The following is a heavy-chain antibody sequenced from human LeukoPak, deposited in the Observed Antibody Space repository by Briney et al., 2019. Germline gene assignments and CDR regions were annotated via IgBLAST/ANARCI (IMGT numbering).Heavy chain of an antibody. J-gene: IGHJ4*02. V-gene: IGHV3-7*05. Sequence: GGSLRLSCAASGFTFSNYWMSWVRQAPGKGLEWVANIKQDGSENNYVGSVKGRFTISRDNAKSLLYLQMNSLRAEDTALYYCATDSYSKGDYWGQGTLATVSS. CDR1: GFTFSNYW. CDR3: ATDSYSKGDY. D-gene: IGHD4-11*01. CDR2: IKQDGSEN.